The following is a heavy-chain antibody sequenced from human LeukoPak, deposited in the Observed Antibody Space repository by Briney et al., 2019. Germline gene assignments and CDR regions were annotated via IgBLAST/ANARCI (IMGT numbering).Heavy chain of an antibody. CDR1: GGSFSGYY. D-gene: IGHD3-16*01. CDR3: ARGNDYQRGAFDI. Sequence: SETLSLTCAVYGGSFSGYYWSWIRQPPGKGLEWIGEINHSGSTNYNPSLKSRVTISVDTSKNQFSLKLSSVTAADTAVYYCARGNDYQRGAFDIWGQGTMVTVSS. V-gene: IGHV4-34*01. J-gene: IGHJ3*02. CDR2: INHSGST.